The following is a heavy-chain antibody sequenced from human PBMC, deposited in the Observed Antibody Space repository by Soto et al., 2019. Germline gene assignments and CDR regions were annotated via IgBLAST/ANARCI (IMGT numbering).Heavy chain of an antibody. D-gene: IGHD2-2*01. CDR3: TTGVVVPAAMFIPNAFDI. Sequence: GGSLRLSCAASGFTFSNAWMSWVRQAPGKGLEWVGRIKSKTDGGTTDYAAPVKGRFTISRDDSKNTLYLQMNSLKTEDTAVYYCTTGVVVPAAMFIPNAFDIWGQGTMVTVSS. CDR2: IKSKTDGGTT. V-gene: IGHV3-15*01. CDR1: GFTFSNAW. J-gene: IGHJ3*02.